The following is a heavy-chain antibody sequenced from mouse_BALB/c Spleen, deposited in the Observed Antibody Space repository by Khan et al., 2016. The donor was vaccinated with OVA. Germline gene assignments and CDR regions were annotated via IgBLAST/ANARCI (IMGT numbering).Heavy chain of an antibody. Sequence: QVQLQQSGPGLVAPSQSLSITCTVSGFSLTSYGVNWVSQPPGKGLEWLGVIWGYGNTTYHSALISRLSIINDNSRSQAFLKLNSLQTDDKATDYCAKVAGIFYAMDYWGQGTSVTVSS. V-gene: IGHV2-3*01. CDR1: GFSLTSYG. CDR2: IWGYGNT. J-gene: IGHJ4*01. CDR3: AKVAGIFYAMDY. D-gene: IGHD1-1*01.